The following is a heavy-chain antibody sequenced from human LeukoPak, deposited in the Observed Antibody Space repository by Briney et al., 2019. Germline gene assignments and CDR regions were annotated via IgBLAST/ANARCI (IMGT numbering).Heavy chain of an antibody. CDR2: IYYTGST. CDR1: GGSISSYY. V-gene: IGHV4-59*08. CDR3: ARRHYGSGTSFDY. Sequence: PSETLSLTCTVSGGSISSYYWSWIRQPPGKGLEWIGYIYYTGSTNYNPSLKSRVTISVDTSKNQFSLKLNSVTAADTAVYYCARRHYGSGTSFDYWGQGTLVTVSS. J-gene: IGHJ4*02. D-gene: IGHD3-10*01.